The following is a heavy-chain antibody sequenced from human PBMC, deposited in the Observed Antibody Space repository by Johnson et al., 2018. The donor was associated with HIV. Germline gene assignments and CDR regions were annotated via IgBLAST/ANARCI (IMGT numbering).Heavy chain of an antibody. CDR2: ISWNSGSI. CDR1: GFSFDDYA. D-gene: IGHD1-26*01. CDR3: ARGGVGDVFDI. J-gene: IGHJ3*02. V-gene: IGHV3-9*01. Sequence: VQLVESGGGLVQPGRSLRLSCAASGFSFDDYAMHWVRQVAGKGLEWVSGISWNSGSIGYADSLKGRFIISRDTSKNTLYLQMDGLRPEDTAVYYCARGGVGDVFDIWGQGTMVTVSS.